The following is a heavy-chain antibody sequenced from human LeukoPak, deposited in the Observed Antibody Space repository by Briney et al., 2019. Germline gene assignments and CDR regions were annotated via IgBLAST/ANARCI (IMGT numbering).Heavy chain of an antibody. Sequence: SVKVSCKASGGTFSSYAISWGRQAPGQGLEWMGRIIPIFGIANYAQKFQGRVTITADKSTSTAYMELSSLRSEDTAVYYCASQFRYYDSSGYINWFDPWGQGTLVTVSS. CDR2: IIPIFGIA. CDR1: GGTFSSYA. D-gene: IGHD3-22*01. V-gene: IGHV1-69*04. J-gene: IGHJ5*02. CDR3: ASQFRYYDSSGYINWFDP.